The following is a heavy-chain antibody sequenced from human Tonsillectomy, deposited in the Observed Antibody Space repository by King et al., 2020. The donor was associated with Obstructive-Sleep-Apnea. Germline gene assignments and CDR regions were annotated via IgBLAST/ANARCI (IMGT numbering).Heavy chain of an antibody. V-gene: IGHV3-30-3*01. CDR3: AGLWFGELRYDC. J-gene: IGHJ4*02. CDR1: GFTFSTFA. D-gene: IGHD3-10*01. CDR2: ISFDENNK. Sequence: VQLVESGGGVVPPGRSLRLSCVASGFTFSTFAMHWVRQAPGKGLEWVAVISFDENNKFYADSVKGRFTISRDNSKNTLYLQMNSLRAEDTAVYYCAGLWFGELRYDCWGQGTLVTVSS.